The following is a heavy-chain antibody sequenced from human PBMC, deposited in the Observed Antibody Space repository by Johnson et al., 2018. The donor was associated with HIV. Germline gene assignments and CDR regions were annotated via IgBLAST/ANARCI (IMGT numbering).Heavy chain of an antibody. D-gene: IGHD1-1*01. CDR1: GFTVSSNY. Sequence: EVQLVESGGGVVQPGRSLRLSCVASGFTVSSNYMSWVRQAPGKGLEWVSVIYSGGTTYYADSVKGRFTISRDNAKNSLYLQMNSLRVEDTAVYYCTTGVFHAFDMWGQGTMVTVSS. J-gene: IGHJ3*02. V-gene: IGHV3-66*01. CDR3: TTGVFHAFDM. CDR2: IYSGGTT.